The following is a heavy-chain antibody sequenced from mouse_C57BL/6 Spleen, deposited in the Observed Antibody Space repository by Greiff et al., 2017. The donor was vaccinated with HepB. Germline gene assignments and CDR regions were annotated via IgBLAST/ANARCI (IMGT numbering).Heavy chain of an antibody. J-gene: IGHJ4*01. CDR1: GYTFTDYE. V-gene: IGHV1-15*01. CDR3: TRCTVVATDYYAMDY. D-gene: IGHD1-1*01. Sequence: QVQLQQSGAELVRPGASVTLSCKASGYTFTDYEMHWVKQTPVHGLEWIGAIDPETGGTAYNQKFKGKAILTADKSSSTAYMELRSLTSEDSAVYYCTRCTVVATDYYAMDYWGQGTSVTVSS. CDR2: IDPETGGT.